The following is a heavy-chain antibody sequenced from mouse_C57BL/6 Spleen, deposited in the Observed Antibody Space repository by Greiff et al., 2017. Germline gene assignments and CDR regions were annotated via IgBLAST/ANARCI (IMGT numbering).Heavy chain of an antibody. CDR2: INPSSGYT. CDR1: GYTFTSYW. CDR3: ARDPYSNYPYYYAMDY. Sequence: QVQLQQSGAELAKPGASVKLSCKASGYTFTSYWMHWVKQRPGQGLEWIGYINPSSGYTKYNQKLKDKATLTADKSSSTAYMQLSSLTYEDSAVYYGARDPYSNYPYYYAMDYWGQGTSVTVSS. J-gene: IGHJ4*01. D-gene: IGHD2-5*01. V-gene: IGHV1-7*01.